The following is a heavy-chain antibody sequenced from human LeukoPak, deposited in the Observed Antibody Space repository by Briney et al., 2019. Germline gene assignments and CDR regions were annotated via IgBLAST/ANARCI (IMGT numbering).Heavy chain of an antibody. J-gene: IGHJ5*02. Sequence: PSETLSLTCTVSGGSISSYYWSCIRQPAGKGLEWIGRIYSSGSTNYNPSLKSRVTMSVDTSKNQFSLKLSSVTAADTAVYYCARDPYCSGGSCYLNWFDPWGQGTLVTVSS. CDR3: ARDPYCSGGSCYLNWFDP. V-gene: IGHV4-4*07. D-gene: IGHD2-15*01. CDR2: IYSSGST. CDR1: GGSISSYY.